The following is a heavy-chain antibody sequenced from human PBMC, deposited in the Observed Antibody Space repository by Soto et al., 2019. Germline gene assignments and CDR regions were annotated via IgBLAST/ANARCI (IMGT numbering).Heavy chain of an antibody. CDR1: GGSISSGDYY. Sequence: SETLSLTCTVSGGSISSGDYYWSWIRQPPGKGLEWIGYIYYSGSTYYNPSLKSRVTISVDTSKNQFSLKLSSVTAADTAVYYCARAHIAAAGNDAFETWGQGTMVTVSS. V-gene: IGHV4-30-4*01. CDR2: IYYSGST. J-gene: IGHJ3*02. D-gene: IGHD6-13*01. CDR3: ARAHIAAAGNDAFET.